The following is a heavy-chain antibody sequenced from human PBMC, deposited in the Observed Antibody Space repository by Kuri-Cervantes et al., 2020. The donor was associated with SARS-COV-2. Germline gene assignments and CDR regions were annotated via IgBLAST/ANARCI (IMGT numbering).Heavy chain of an antibody. CDR3: ARATGKYCSDNSCYGYYYYYGMDV. D-gene: IGHD2-2*01. Sequence: SETLSLTCTVSGGSISSYDWSWTRQPPGKGLEWIGYISYSGNTNYNPSLKSRHTISVDTSKNQFSLRLSYVTAADTAVYYCARATGKYCSDNSCYGYYYYYGMDVWGQGTTVTVSS. CDR1: GGSISSYD. V-gene: IGHV4-59*01. J-gene: IGHJ6*02. CDR2: ISYSGNT.